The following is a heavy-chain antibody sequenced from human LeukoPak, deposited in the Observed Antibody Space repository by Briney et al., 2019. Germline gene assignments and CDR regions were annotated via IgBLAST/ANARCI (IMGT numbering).Heavy chain of an antibody. D-gene: IGHD6-19*01. CDR2: INHSGST. CDR1: GGSITFSSQY. CDR3: ARGGSSGWLVDY. J-gene: IGHJ4*02. V-gene: IGHV4-39*07. Sequence: SETLSLTCTVSGGSITFSSQYWSWIRQPPGKGLEWIGEINHSGSTNYNPSLKSRVTISVDTSKNQFSLKLSSVTAADTAVYYCARGGSSGWLVDYWGQGTLVTVSS.